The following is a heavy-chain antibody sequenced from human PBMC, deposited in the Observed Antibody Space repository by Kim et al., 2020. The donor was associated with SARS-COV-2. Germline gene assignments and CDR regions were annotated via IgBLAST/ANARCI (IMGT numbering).Heavy chain of an antibody. CDR2: INPNSGGT. CDR1: GYTFTGYY. J-gene: IGHJ5*02. V-gene: IGHV1-2*02. CDR3: ARAGDSITMVRGVTRKVWFDP. D-gene: IGHD3-10*01. Sequence: ASVKVSCKASGYTFTGYYMHWVRQAPGQGLEWMGWINPNSGGTNYAQKFQGRVTMTRDTSISTAYMELSRLRSDDTAVYYCARAGDSITMVRGVTRKVWFDPWGQGTLVTVSS.